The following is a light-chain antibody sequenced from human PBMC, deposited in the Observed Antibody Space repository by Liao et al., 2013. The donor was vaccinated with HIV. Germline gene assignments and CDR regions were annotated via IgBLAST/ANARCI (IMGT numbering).Light chain of an antibody. CDR1: NIGNKS. CDR2: YDS. Sequence: SYELTQSPSVSVAPGKTARITCGGNNIGNKSVHWYRQKPGQAPVLVIYYDSDRPSGIPERFSGSNSENTATLTISGTQAMDEADYYCQAGDSGTAYVFGTGTKVTVL. CDR3: QAGDSGTAYV. V-gene: IGLV3-21*01. J-gene: IGLJ1*01.